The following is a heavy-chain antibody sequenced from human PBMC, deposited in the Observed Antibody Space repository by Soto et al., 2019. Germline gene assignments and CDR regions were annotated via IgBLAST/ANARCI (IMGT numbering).Heavy chain of an antibody. Sequence: PSETLSLTCTVSGGSISSGGYYWSWIRQHPGKGLEWIGYIYYSGSTYYNPSLKSRVTISVDTSKNQFSLKLSSVTAADTAVYYCAREADYYYRSRGYSWGATKNWGQGTLVTVSS. CDR1: GGSISSGGYY. V-gene: IGHV4-31*03. D-gene: IGHD3-22*01. CDR3: AREADYYYRSRGYSWGATKN. J-gene: IGHJ4*02. CDR2: IYYSGST.